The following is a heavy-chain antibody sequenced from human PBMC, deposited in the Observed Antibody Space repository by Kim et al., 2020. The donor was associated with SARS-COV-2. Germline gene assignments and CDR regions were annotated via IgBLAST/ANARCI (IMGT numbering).Heavy chain of an antibody. J-gene: IGHJ4*02. CDR1: GGSISSGGYY. V-gene: IGHV4-31*03. CDR2: IYYSGST. CDR3: ARVGYFAWLLSGVFDY. D-gene: IGHD3-9*01. Sequence: TLSLTCTVSGGSISSGGYYWSWIRQHPGKGLEWIGYIYYSGSTYYNPSLKSRVTISVDTSKNQFSLKLSSVTAAATAVYYCARVGYFAWLLSGVFDYWGQGTLVTVSS.